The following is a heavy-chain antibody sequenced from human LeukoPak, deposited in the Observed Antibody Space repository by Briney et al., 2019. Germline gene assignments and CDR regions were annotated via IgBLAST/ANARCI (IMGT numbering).Heavy chain of an antibody. Sequence: SETLSLTCTVSGGSISSYYWSWIRQPPGKGLERIGYIYYSGSTNYNPSLKSRVTISVDTSKNQFSLKLSSVTAADTAVYYCARRGGSSWYFWFDPWGQGTLVTVSS. CDR2: IYYSGST. V-gene: IGHV4-59*01. CDR3: ARRGGSSWYFWFDP. D-gene: IGHD6-13*01. J-gene: IGHJ5*02. CDR1: GGSISSYY.